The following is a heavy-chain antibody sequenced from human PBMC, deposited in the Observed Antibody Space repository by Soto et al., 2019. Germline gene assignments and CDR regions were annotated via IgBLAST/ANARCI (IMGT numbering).Heavy chain of an antibody. CDR1: GGTFSSYS. CDR3: AGVYYDILTGYFKPYYYGMDV. CDR2: IIPIFGTA. Sequence: SVKVSCKASGGTFSSYSISWVRQAPGQGLEWMGGIIPIFGTANYAQKFQGRVTITADKSTSTAYMELSSLRSEDTAVYYCAGVYYDILTGYFKPYYYGMDVWGQGTTVTVSS. V-gene: IGHV1-69*06. J-gene: IGHJ6*02. D-gene: IGHD3-9*01.